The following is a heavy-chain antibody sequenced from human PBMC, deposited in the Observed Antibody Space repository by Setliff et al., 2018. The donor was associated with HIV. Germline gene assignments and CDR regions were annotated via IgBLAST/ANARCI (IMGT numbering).Heavy chain of an antibody. CDR2: VYHTGTA. V-gene: IGHV4-38-2*01. CDR1: GDSIDNKYY. CDR3: ARQNYYDSSGYYERPLDFDY. Sequence: PSETLSLTCVVSGDSIDNKYYWAWIRQPPGRGLEWIGTVYHTGTAYYNSSLKSRVAISIDTSNNRFSLRLYSVTAAYTAMYYCARQNYYDSSGYYERPLDFDYWGQGTLVTVSS. J-gene: IGHJ4*02. D-gene: IGHD3-22*01.